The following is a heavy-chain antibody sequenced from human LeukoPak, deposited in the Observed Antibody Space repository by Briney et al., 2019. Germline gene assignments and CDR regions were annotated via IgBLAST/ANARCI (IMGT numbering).Heavy chain of an antibody. D-gene: IGHD3-22*01. Sequence: SETLSLTCTVSGGSISSYYWSWIRQPPGKGLEWIGYIYYSGSTNYNPSLKSRVTISVDTSKNQFSLKLSSVTAADTAVYYCARVSLRVEANWFDPWGQGTLVTVSS. J-gene: IGHJ5*02. V-gene: IGHV4-59*01. CDR1: GGSISSYY. CDR3: ARVSLRVEANWFDP. CDR2: IYYSGST.